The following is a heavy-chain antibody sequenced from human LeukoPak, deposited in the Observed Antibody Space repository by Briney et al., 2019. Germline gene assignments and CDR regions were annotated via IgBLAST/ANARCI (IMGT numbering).Heavy chain of an antibody. CDR1: GGSISSGGYY. CDR2: INHSGST. J-gene: IGHJ4*02. CDR3: ARDLTRGYTH. D-gene: IGHD5-18*01. Sequence: PSETLSLTCTVSGGSISSGGYYWSWIRQPPGKGLEWIGEINHSGSTNYNPSLKSRVTISVDTSKNQFSLKLSSVTAADTAVYYCARDLTRGYTHWGQGTLVTVSS. V-gene: IGHV4-39*07.